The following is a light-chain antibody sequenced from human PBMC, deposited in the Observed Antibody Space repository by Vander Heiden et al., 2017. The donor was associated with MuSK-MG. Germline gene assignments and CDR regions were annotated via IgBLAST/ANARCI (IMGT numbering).Light chain of an antibody. Sequence: ELVFTQSPATLSLSPGERATLSCRASQSVSTYLAWYQQKPGQAPRLLIYAASHRATGIPARFSGSWSGTDFTLTISSLEPQYFAVYDCQQRSNWWTFGQGTKVEI. J-gene: IGKJ1*01. CDR3: QQRSNWWT. CDR1: QSVSTY. CDR2: AAS. V-gene: IGKV3-11*01.